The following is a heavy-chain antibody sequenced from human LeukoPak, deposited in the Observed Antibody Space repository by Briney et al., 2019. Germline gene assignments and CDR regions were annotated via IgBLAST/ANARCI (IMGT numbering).Heavy chain of an antibody. CDR2: ISAYNGNT. Sequence: ASVKVSCKASGYTFTSYGISWVRQAPGQGLEWMGWISAYNGNTNYAQKLQGRVTMTTDTSTSTTYMELRSLRSDDTAVYYCTIWGSGSYSDPAFDYWGQGTLVTVSS. CDR1: GYTFTSYG. J-gene: IGHJ4*02. V-gene: IGHV1-18*01. CDR3: TIWGSGSYSDPAFDY. D-gene: IGHD1-26*01.